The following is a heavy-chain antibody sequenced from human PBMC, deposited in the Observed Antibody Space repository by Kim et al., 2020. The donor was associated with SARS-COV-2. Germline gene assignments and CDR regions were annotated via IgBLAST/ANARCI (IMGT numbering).Heavy chain of an antibody. CDR3: ARGIGYSGYDLWP. V-gene: IGHV1-3*01. Sequence: ASVKVSCKASGYTFTSYAMHWVRQAPGQRLEWMGWINAGNGNTKYSQKFQGRVTITRDTSASTAYMELSSLRSEDTAVYYCARGIGYSGYDLWPWGQGTLVTVSS. CDR1: GYTFTSYA. J-gene: IGHJ4*02. D-gene: IGHD5-12*01. CDR2: INAGNGNT.